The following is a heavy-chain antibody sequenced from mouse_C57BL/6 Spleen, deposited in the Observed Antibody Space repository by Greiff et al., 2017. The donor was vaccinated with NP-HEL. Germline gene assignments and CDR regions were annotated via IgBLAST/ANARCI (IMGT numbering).Heavy chain of an antibody. Sequence: VQLKQSGPELVKPGASVKISCKASGYSFTGYYMNWVKQSPEKSLEWIGEINPSTGGTTYNQKFKAKATLTVDKSSSTAYMQLKSLTSEDSAVYYCARYGYGLYAMDYWGQGTSVTVAS. V-gene: IGHV1-42*01. J-gene: IGHJ4*01. CDR1: GYSFTGYY. CDR3: ARYGYGLYAMDY. D-gene: IGHD1-2*01. CDR2: INPSTGGT.